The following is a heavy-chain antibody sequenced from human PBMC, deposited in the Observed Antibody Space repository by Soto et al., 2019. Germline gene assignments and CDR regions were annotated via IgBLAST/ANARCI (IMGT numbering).Heavy chain of an antibody. CDR3: ARASASSKLRGVVIN. D-gene: IGHD3-10*01. CDR2: IYHSGNT. CDR1: GASIITDNW. V-gene: IGHV4-4*02. Sequence: SETLSLTCALSGASIITDNWWSWVRQPPGKEMEWIGEIYHSGNTNFDPSVKSRVTISVDTSKNQFSLTVSSVTAADTAIYYCARASASSKLRGVVINWGQGTLVTVSS. J-gene: IGHJ4*02.